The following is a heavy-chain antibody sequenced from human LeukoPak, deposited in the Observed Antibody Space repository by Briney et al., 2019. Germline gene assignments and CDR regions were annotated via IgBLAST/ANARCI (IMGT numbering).Heavy chain of an antibody. CDR2: ISSSGGIR. CDR1: GLPYSSYA. V-gene: IGHV3-64D*08. D-gene: IGHD6-6*01. Sequence: PGGSLRLSCSASGLPYSSYAMHWVRQAPGQGLEYVSAISSSGGIRNYADSVRGRFTISRDNSKNSLYLQMSSLRPEDTAIYYFETLLSPLYSTSSLNWFDPWGQGILVTVSS. CDR3: ETLLSPLYSTSSLNWFDP. J-gene: IGHJ5*02.